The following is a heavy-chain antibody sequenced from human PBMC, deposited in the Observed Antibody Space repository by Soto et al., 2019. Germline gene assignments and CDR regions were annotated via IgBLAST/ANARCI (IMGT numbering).Heavy chain of an antibody. CDR2: IYSGGNT. Sequence: GGSLRLSCAASGFTVGSNYMSWVRQAPEKGLEWVSVIYSGGNTYYADSVKGRFTISRDNSKNTLYLQMNSLRAEDTAVYYCARGVAGLNYFDCWGQGTLVTVSS. J-gene: IGHJ4*02. D-gene: IGHD6-13*01. CDR3: ARGVAGLNYFDC. CDR1: GFTVGSNY. V-gene: IGHV3-53*01.